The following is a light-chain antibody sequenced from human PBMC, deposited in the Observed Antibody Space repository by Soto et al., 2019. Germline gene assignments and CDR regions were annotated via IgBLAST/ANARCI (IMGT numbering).Light chain of an antibody. Sequence: QSALTQPASVSGSPGQWITISCTGTSSDAGGYNYVSWYQQHPGKAPKLMIYDVSNRPSGVSNRFSGSKSGNTASLTISGLQAEDEAEYYCSSYTSSSTFVVFGGGTKLTVL. CDR3: SSYTSSSTFVV. CDR1: SSDAGGYNY. CDR2: DVS. V-gene: IGLV2-14*01. J-gene: IGLJ2*01.